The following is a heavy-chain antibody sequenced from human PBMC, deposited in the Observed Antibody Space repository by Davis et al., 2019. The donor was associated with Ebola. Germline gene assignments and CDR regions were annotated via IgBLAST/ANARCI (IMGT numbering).Heavy chain of an antibody. J-gene: IGHJ6*02. Sequence: AASVKVSCKASGYTFTSYYMHWVRQAPGQGLEWMGIINPSGGSTSYAQKFQGRVTITADESTSTAYMELSSLRSEDTAVYYCARDSSSWYYYYGMDVWGQGTTVTVSS. CDR2: INPSGGST. CDR1: GYTFTSYY. CDR3: ARDSSSWYYYYGMDV. D-gene: IGHD6-13*01. V-gene: IGHV1-46*01.